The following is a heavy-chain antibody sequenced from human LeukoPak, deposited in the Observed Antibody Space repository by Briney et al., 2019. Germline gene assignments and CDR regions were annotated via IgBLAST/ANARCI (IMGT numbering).Heavy chain of an antibody. D-gene: IGHD4-17*01. CDR1: GGSISSSSYY. CDR3: ARHVATVTTWDLYYFDY. Sequence: SETLSLTCTVSGGSISSSSYYWGWIRQPPGKGLEWIGSIYYSGSTYYNPSLKSRVTISVDTSRNQFSLKLSSVTAADTAVYYCARHVATVTTWDLYYFDYWGQGTLVTVSS. V-gene: IGHV4-39*01. CDR2: IYYSGST. J-gene: IGHJ4*02.